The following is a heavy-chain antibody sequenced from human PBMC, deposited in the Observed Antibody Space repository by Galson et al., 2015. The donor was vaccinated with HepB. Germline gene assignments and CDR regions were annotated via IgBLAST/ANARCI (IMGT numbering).Heavy chain of an antibody. J-gene: IGHJ4*02. CDR2: ISYDGSNK. V-gene: IGHV3-30-3*01. D-gene: IGHD2-2*01. Sequence: SLRLSCAASGFTFSSYAMHWVRQAPGKGLEWVAVISYDGSNKYYADSVKGRFTISRDNSKNTLYLQMNSLRAEDTAVYYCARGGTLGYCSSTSCLDYWGQGTLVTVSS. CDR3: ARGGTLGYCSSTSCLDY. CDR1: GFTFSSYA.